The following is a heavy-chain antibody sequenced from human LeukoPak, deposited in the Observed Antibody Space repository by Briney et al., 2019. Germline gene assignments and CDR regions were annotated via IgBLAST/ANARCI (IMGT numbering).Heavy chain of an antibody. J-gene: IGHJ6*02. CDR2: SYYSGST. Sequence: PSETLSLTCTVSGGSISSYYWSWIRQPPGKGLEWIGYSYYSGSTNYNPSLKSRVTISVDTSKNQFSLKLSSVTAADTAVYYCARVCCGGTNPSYYYYYGMDVWGQGTTATVSS. CDR3: ARVCCGGTNPSYYYYYGMDV. V-gene: IGHV4-59*12. D-gene: IGHD1-7*01. CDR1: GGSISSYY.